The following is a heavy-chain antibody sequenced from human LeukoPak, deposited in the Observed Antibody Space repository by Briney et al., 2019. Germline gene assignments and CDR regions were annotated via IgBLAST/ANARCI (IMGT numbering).Heavy chain of an antibody. CDR1: GFTFSSYG. V-gene: IGHV3-21*01. D-gene: IGHD3-10*01. CDR2: ISSSSSYI. CDR3: ARDMDYYGSGSYYNPYYFDY. J-gene: IGHJ4*02. Sequence: PGRSLRLSCAASGFTFSSYGMHWVRQAPGKGLEWVSSISSSSSYIYYADSVKGRFTISRDNAKNSLYLQMNSLRAEDTAVYYCARDMDYYGSGSYYNPYYFDYWGQGTLVTVSS.